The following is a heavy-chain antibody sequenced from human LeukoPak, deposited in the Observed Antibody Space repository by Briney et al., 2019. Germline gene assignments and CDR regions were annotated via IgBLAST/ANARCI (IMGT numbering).Heavy chain of an antibody. CDR1: GFTVSSNY. J-gene: IGHJ3*02. V-gene: IGHV3-53*01. Sequence: PGGSPRLSCAASGFTVSSNYMSWVRQAPGKGLEWVSVIYSGGSTYYADSVKGRFTISRDNSKNTLYLQINSLRAEDTAIYYCAQDPARGAAFDSWGQGTMVTVSS. CDR3: AQDPARGAAFDS. D-gene: IGHD2-2*01. CDR2: IYSGGST.